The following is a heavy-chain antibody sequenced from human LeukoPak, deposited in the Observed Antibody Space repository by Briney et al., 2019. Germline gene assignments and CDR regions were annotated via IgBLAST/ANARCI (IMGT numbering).Heavy chain of an antibody. CDR1: GGSFSGYY. V-gene: IGHV4-34*01. CDR2: INHSGSS. CDR3: ARHGNYYDSSGYSF. D-gene: IGHD3-22*01. Sequence: KPSETLSLTCAVYGGSFSGYYWSWIRQPPGKGLEWIGEINHSGSSNYNPSLKSRVTISVDTSKNQFSLKLSSVTAADTAVYYCARHGNYYDSSGYSFWGQGTLVTVSS. J-gene: IGHJ4*02.